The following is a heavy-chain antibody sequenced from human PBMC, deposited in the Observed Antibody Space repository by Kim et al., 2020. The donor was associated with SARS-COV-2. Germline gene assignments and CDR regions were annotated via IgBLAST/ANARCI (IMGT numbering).Heavy chain of an antibody. J-gene: IGHJ4*02. V-gene: IGHV4-39*07. CDR3: ARVASSFDY. CDR2: ST. D-gene: IGHD1-26*01. Sequence: STYYNPSLQSRVTRSVDTSKNQFSLKLSSVTAADTAVYYCARVASSFDYWGQGTLVTVSS.